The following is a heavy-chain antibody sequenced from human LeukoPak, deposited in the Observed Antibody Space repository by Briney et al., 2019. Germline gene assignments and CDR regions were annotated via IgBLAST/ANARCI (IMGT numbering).Heavy chain of an antibody. CDR3: AKDRYCSGSSCALYYFDS. D-gene: IGHD2-15*01. Sequence: PGGSLRLSCAASGFTFSSYVMSWVRQAPGKGLEWVSTISDSGGSTYYTDSVKGRFTISRDNSKNTLYLQMNSLRDEDTAVYYCAKDRYCSGSSCALYYFDSWGQGTLVTVSS. CDR1: GFTFSSYV. J-gene: IGHJ4*02. V-gene: IGHV3-23*01. CDR2: ISDSGGST.